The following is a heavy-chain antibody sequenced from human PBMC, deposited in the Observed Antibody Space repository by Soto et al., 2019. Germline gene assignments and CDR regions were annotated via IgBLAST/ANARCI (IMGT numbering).Heavy chain of an antibody. Sequence: QMQLQESGPVLVKPSETLSLTCTVSGDSISSSSYYWGWIRQPPGQGLEWLGTIYSLGNTYYNPSLKSRVAISVDKSKSQLFLKLSSVTAPDTAVYYCARQIYDSSGYYYAYWGQGTLVTVSS. CDR2: IYSLGNT. J-gene: IGHJ4*02. D-gene: IGHD3-22*01. CDR3: ARQIYDSSGYYYAY. CDR1: GDSISSSSYY. V-gene: IGHV4-39*01.